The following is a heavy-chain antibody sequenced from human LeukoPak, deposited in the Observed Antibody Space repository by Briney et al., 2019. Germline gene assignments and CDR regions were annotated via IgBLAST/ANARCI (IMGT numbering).Heavy chain of an antibody. D-gene: IGHD2-2*02. CDR2: IRPNTGDT. CDR1: GFTFTDYY. Sequence: GASVKVSCKTSGFTFTDYYLNWVRQAPGQGLQWMGWIRPNTGDTNYAQEFQGRVTVTRDTSISTVYMELSSLRSDDSAVYYCARTKCVTTIPAAIGTLDPWGQGTLVIVSS. J-gene: IGHJ5*02. CDR3: ARTKCVTTIPAAIGTLDP. V-gene: IGHV1-2*02.